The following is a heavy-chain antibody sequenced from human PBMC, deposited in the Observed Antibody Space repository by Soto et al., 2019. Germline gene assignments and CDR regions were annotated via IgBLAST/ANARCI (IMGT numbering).Heavy chain of an antibody. V-gene: IGHV4-59*01. CDR1: GGSISSYY. J-gene: IGHJ5*02. Sequence: PSETLSLTCTVSGGSISSYYWSWIRQPPGKGLEWIGYIYYSGSTNYNPSLKSRVTISVDTSKNQFSLKLSSVTAADTAVYYCAREGANGYSYAVNWFDPWGQGTLVTSPQ. CDR2: IYYSGST. CDR3: AREGANGYSYAVNWFDP. D-gene: IGHD5-18*01.